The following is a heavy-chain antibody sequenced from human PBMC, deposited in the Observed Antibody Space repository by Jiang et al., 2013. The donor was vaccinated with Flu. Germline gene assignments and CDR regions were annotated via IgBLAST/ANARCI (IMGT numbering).Heavy chain of an antibody. CDR2: IYYSGST. Sequence: SGSGLVKPSETLSLTCTVSGGSISSYYWSWIRQPPGKGLEWIGYIYYSGSTNYNPSLKSRVTISVDTSKNQFSLKLSSVTAADTAVYYCASLNWNYNAFDIWGQGTMVTVSS. V-gene: IGHV4-59*01. D-gene: IGHD1-7*01. CDR1: GGSISSYY. CDR3: ASLNWNYNAFDI. J-gene: IGHJ3*02.